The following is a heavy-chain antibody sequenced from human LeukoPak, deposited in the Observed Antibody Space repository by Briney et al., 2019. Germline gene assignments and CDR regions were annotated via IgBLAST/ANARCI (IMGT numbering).Heavy chain of an antibody. J-gene: IGHJ5*02. CDR1: GGTFSSYA. CDR2: IIPIFGTA. D-gene: IGHD3-22*01. Sequence: SVKVSCKASGGTFSSYAISWVRQAPGQGLEWMGGIIPIFGTANYAQKFQGRVTITADESTSTAYMELSSLRSEDTAVYYCAGKMVMEGLRESWFDPWGQGTLVTVSS. CDR3: AGKMVMEGLRESWFDP. V-gene: IGHV1-69*13.